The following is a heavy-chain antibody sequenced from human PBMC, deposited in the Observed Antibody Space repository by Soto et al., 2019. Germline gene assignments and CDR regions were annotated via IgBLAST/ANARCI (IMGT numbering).Heavy chain of an antibody. Sequence: QVQLVQSGAEVKKPGASVKVSCKASGYTFTSYGISWVRQAPGQGLEWMGWISAYNGNTNYAQKLQGRVTMTPDTSASTAYMELRSLRSDDTAVYYCARDPGSMYNWNEPAYYYYGMDVWGQGTTVTVSS. CDR1: GYTFTSYG. J-gene: IGHJ6*02. D-gene: IGHD1-1*01. CDR3: ARDPGSMYNWNEPAYYYYGMDV. V-gene: IGHV1-18*01. CDR2: ISAYNGNT.